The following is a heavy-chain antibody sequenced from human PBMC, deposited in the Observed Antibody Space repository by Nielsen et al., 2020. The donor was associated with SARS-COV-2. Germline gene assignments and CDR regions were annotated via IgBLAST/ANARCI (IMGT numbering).Heavy chain of an antibody. CDR2: IDHSGTT. CDR3: ARATSIAARPRLFDY. V-gene: IGHV4-34*01. Sequence: WIRQPPGKGLEWIGEIDHSGTTNYNPSLKSRVTISVDTSKNQFSLKLSSVTAADTAVYYCARATSIAARPRLFDYWGQGALVTVSS. D-gene: IGHD6-6*01. J-gene: IGHJ4*02.